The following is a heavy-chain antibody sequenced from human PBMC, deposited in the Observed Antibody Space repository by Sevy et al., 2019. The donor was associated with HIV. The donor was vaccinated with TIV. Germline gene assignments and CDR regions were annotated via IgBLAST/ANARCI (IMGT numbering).Heavy chain of an antibody. CDR1: GFKFNGHG. CDR2: ISHDGDNK. Sequence: GGSLRLSCVAPGFKFNGHGIHWVRQAPGNGLQWVAGISHDGDNKIYGDSVKGRFSISGDQSKNTVYLQMGTLTPEDTAIYYCARDFEVNNWRVVGAFDMWGLGTLVTVSS. CDR3: ARDFEVNNWRVVGAFDM. V-gene: IGHV3-30*14. D-gene: IGHD3-3*01. J-gene: IGHJ3*02.